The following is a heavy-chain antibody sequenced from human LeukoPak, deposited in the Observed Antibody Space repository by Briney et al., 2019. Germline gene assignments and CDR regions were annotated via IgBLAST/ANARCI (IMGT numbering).Heavy chain of an antibody. J-gene: IGHJ4*01. Sequence: GESLKISCQGSGYSFTTYWIAWVRQIPGRGLEWMGIIYPGDSHIRYSPSFEGQVTISADKSIGTAYLQWSSLKASDTAMYCCARLAFSYCSGGACSRFDYWGHGTLVTVSS. CDR2: IYPGDSHI. D-gene: IGHD2-15*01. V-gene: IGHV5-51*01. CDR1: GYSFTTYW. CDR3: ARLAFSYCSGGACSRFDY.